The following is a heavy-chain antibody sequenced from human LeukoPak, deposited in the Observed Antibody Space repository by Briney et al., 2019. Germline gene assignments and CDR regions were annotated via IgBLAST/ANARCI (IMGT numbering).Heavy chain of an antibody. CDR2: IYYSGST. CDR1: GGSIGSSSDY. CDR3: ANSAAPSFYDSRGSDTFDI. J-gene: IGHJ3*02. V-gene: IGHV4-39*01. D-gene: IGHD3-22*01. Sequence: PSETLSLTCTVSGGSIGSSSDYWGWVRQPPGKGLEWIATIYYSGSTYYNPSLKSRVTISVDTSNNQFSLKLSSVTAAHTALYYCANSAAPSFYDSRGSDTFDIWGQGTMVTVSS.